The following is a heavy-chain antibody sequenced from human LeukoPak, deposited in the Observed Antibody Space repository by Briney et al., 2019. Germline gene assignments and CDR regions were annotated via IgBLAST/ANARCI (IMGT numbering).Heavy chain of an antibody. Sequence: ASVKVSCKASGYTFTSYGISWVRQAPGQGLEWMGWISAYNGNTNYAQKLQGRVTMTTDTSTSTAHMELRSLRSDDTAVYYCARESGGPSDGFDYWGQGTLVTVYS. CDR3: ARESGGPSDGFDY. CDR2: ISAYNGNT. J-gene: IGHJ4*02. V-gene: IGHV1-18*01. D-gene: IGHD2-15*01. CDR1: GYTFTSYG.